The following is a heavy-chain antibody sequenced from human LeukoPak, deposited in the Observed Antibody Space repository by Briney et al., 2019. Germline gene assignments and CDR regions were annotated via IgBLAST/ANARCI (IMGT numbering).Heavy chain of an antibody. CDR3: ARDGHPFDS. Sequence: GGSLRLSCAASEFRFTSYWMSWVRQAPGKGLEWVANINQDGSEKYYGDSVKGRFTISRDNAKNSLYLQMSSLRAEDTTAYFCARDGHPFDSWGQGTLVTVSS. V-gene: IGHV3-7*01. CDR2: INQDGSEK. CDR1: EFRFTSYW. J-gene: IGHJ4*02.